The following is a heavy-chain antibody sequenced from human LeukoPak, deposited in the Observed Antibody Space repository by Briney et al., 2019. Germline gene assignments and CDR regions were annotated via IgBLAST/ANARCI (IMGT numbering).Heavy chain of an antibody. CDR2: ISTGSRYI. D-gene: IGHD2-2*01. CDR3: ARADCSGSTCYLRRSWFDP. J-gene: IGHJ5*02. V-gene: IGHV3-11*06. Sequence: GGSLRLSCAASGFTFSDYYMSWIRQAPGKGLEWVSSISTGSRYIYYAYSVKGRFTISRDDAKNSLYLQMDYLRAEDTAVYYCARADCSGSTCYLRRSWFDPWGQGTLVTVSS. CDR1: GFTFSDYY.